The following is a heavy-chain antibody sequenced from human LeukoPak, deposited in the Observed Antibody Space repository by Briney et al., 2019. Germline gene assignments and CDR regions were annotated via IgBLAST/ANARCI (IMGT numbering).Heavy chain of an antibody. J-gene: IGHJ5*02. CDR2: NNGDGSTT. CDR3: ARDPRNVGLAP. D-gene: IGHD2-15*01. Sequence: GGSLRLSCVASGFSLSGFWMYWVRQAPGKGLMYISRNNGDGSTTNYADVVKGRFTMSRDNVKNTLYLQMNSLRVEDTAVYYCARDPRNVGLAPWGQGTLVTVSS. V-gene: IGHV3-74*01. CDR1: GFSLSGFW.